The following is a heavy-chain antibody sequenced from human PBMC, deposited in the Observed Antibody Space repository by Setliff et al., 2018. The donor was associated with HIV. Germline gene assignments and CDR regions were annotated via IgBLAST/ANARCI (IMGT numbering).Heavy chain of an antibody. J-gene: IGHJ6*03. CDR2: IYHTGSA. Sequence: SETLSLTCAVSGGFFSSTNWWGWVRQSPGKGLEWIGEIYHTGSANYNPSLTGRVIISGDKSKNQFSLKLKSLTAADTALYYCVRERRTPSYSTSSGRTYQYNMDVWGKGTTVTAP. V-gene: IGHV4-4*02. CDR1: GGFFSSTNW. CDR3: VRERRTPSYSTSSGRTYQYNMDV. D-gene: IGHD2-21*01.